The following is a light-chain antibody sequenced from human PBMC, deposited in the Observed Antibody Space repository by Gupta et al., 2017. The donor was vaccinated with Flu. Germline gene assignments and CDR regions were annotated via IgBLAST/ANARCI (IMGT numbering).Light chain of an antibody. CDR2: SNQ. CDR1: RSNIGGNT. CDR3: ATWDDSLKGWV. V-gene: IGLV1-44*01. J-gene: IGLJ3*02. Sequence: RVIISWSGSRSNIGGNTVNWYQQLPGAAPKLLIHSNQQRTSGVPDRFSGSKSGTSASLAISGLQSEDESDYYCATWDDSLKGWVFGGGTKLTVL.